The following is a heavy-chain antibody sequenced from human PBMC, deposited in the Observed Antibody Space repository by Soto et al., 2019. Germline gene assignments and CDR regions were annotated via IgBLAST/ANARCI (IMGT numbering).Heavy chain of an antibody. CDR1: GYSFSNHW. J-gene: IGHJ6*02. V-gene: IGHV5-51*01. Sequence: PGESLKISCAASGYSFSNHWIGWVRQIPGKDLEWVGIIYPGDSNTRYSPSFQGQVTISADKTISTAYLQWSSLKASDTAIYYCARTAAAGKYYYGVDVWGQGTTVTVSS. D-gene: IGHD6-13*01. CDR2: IYPGDSNT. CDR3: ARTAAAGKYYYGVDV.